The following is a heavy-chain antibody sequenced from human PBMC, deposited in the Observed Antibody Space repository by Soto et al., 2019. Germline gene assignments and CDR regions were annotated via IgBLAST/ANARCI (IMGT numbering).Heavy chain of an antibody. Sequence: QVQLVESGGGVVQPGRSLRLSCAASRFTFSYYAMHWIRQAPGKGLEWMAVILSDGSKQYYAESVKGRFTISRDNSKSTLDLQMNSLGVEDTAVYYCVRAIAVAGSDAFDMWGRGTMVTVSS. V-gene: IGHV3-30*04. CDR2: ILSDGSKQ. CDR3: VRAIAVAGSDAFDM. D-gene: IGHD6-19*01. CDR1: RFTFSYYA. J-gene: IGHJ3*02.